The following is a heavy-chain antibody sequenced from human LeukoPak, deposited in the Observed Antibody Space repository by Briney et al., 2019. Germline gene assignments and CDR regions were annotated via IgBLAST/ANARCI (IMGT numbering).Heavy chain of an antibody. J-gene: IGHJ6*02. Sequence: ASVKVSCKASGYTFNNYDINWVRQAPGQGFEWMGWKNPNSGNTGYAQKFQGRFTLTRETFISTAYMELSSLRSDDTAVYYCVRAMAPLDTFNYQYAMDVWGQGTMVTVSS. D-gene: IGHD5-24*01. CDR1: GYTFNNYD. V-gene: IGHV1-8*01. CDR3: VRAMAPLDTFNYQYAMDV. CDR2: KNPNSGNT.